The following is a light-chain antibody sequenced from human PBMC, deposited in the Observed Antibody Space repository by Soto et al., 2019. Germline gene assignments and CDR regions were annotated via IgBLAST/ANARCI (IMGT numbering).Light chain of an antibody. CDR3: QQGYSTAWT. CDR2: AAS. Sequence: IQLTQATSDLSASVGDRGTITCRASQSISSYLNWYQQKSGKAPKLLIYAASSLQSGVPSRFSGSGSGTDFTLTIKSLQPEDFATYYCQQGYSTAWTFGHWPKVDIK. CDR1: QSISSY. J-gene: IGKJ1*01. V-gene: IGKV1-39*01.